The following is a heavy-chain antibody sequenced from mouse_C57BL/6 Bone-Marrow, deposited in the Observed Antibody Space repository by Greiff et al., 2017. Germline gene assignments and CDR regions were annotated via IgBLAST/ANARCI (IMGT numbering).Heavy chain of an antibody. CDR3: AREGGWLLHYAMDY. CDR1: GFTFRDYY. J-gene: IGHJ4*01. D-gene: IGHD2-3*01. Sequence: EVQLVESEGGLVQPGSSMKLSCTASGFTFRDYYMAWVRQVPEKGLEWVANINYDGSSTYYLDSLKSRFIISRDNAKNILYLQMSSLKSEDTATYYCAREGGWLLHYAMDYWGQGTSVTVSS. CDR2: INYDGSST. V-gene: IGHV5-16*01.